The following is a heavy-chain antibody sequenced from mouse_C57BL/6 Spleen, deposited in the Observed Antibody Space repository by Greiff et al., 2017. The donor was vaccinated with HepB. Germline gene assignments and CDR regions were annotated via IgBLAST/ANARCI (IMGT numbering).Heavy chain of an antibody. D-gene: IGHD1-1*01. CDR3: AREDYYGSTLYAMDD. CDR2: INPSSGYT. V-gene: IGHV1-7*01. Sequence: VKLVESGAELAKPGASVKLSCKASGYTFTSYWMHWVKQRPGQGLEWIGYINPSSGYTKYKQKFKDKATLTVDKSSSTADMQLSCLTYGDSAVYYSAREDYYGSTLYAMDDWGKGTSVTVSS. CDR1: GYTFTSYW. J-gene: IGHJ4*01.